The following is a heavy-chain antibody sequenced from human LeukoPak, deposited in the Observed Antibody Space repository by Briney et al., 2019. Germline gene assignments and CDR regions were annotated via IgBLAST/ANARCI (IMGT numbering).Heavy chain of an antibody. CDR1: GSTFSSYG. D-gene: IGHD4-17*01. CDR2: IWYDGSNK. V-gene: IGHV3-33*01. Sequence: PGGSLILSCAASGSTFSSYGMHWVRQAPGKGLEWVAVIWYDGSNKYYADSVKGRFTISRDNSKNTLYLQMNSLRAEDTAVYYCASSDYGDYSPNDAFDIWGQGTMVTVSS. J-gene: IGHJ3*02. CDR3: ASSDYGDYSPNDAFDI.